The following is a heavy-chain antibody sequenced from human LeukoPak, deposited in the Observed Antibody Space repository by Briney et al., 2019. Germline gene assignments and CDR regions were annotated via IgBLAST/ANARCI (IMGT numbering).Heavy chain of an antibody. CDR3: AKVVPYYYDSSGYYDY. V-gene: IGHV3-23*01. CDR2: ISGSGGST. D-gene: IGHD3-22*01. Sequence: GGSLRLSCAASGFTFSSYAMSWVRQAPGKGLEWVSTISGSGGSTYYADSVKGRFTISRDNSKNTLYLQMNSLRAEDTAVYYCAKVVPYYYDSSGYYDYWGQGTLVTVSS. CDR1: GFTFSSYA. J-gene: IGHJ4*02.